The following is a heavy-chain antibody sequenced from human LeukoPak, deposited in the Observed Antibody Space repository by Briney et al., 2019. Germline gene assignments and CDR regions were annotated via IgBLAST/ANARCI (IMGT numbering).Heavy chain of an antibody. D-gene: IGHD3-10*01. V-gene: IGHV3-23*01. CDR3: AKRALLGFGELYYFDY. Sequence: GGSLRLSCEASGFTFSSYVMSWVRQAPGKGLEWVSTISASGGHTFYADSVKGRFTISRDNSKNTLYLQMNSLRAEDTAVYYCAKRALLGFGELYYFDYWGQGTLVTVSS. J-gene: IGHJ4*02. CDR2: ISASGGHT. CDR1: GFTFSSYV.